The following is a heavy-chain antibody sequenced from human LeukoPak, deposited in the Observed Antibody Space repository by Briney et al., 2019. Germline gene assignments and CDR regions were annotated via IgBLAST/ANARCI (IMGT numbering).Heavy chain of an antibody. CDR2: INPNSGGT. V-gene: IGHV1-2*02. D-gene: IGHD2-2*02. Sequence: GSSVKVSCKASGGTFSSYAISWVRQAPGQGLEWMGWINPNSGGTNYAQKFQGRVTMTRDTSISTAYMELSRLRSDDTAVYYCARESPTIVVVPAAIMGGFDPWGQGTLVTVSS. CDR3: ARESPTIVVVPAAIMGGFDP. J-gene: IGHJ5*02. CDR1: GGTFSSYA.